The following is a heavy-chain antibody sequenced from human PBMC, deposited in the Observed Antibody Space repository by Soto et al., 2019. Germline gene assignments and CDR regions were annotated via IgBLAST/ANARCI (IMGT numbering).Heavy chain of an antibody. D-gene: IGHD3-10*01. CDR1: SGPSRSHN. Sequence: QVELQQSGAGLVKPSETLSLTCTVSSGPSRSHNWGWIRQPPGGGLEWIGYIYHTGDTSYNPSLSGQVHIPADTSTKHISLTLRSVTAADTAVYYCVRQWIGDLHGLVDVWGQGTRVSVSS. CDR3: VRQWIGDLHGLVDV. J-gene: IGHJ6*02. CDR2: IYHTGDT. V-gene: IGHV4-59*08.